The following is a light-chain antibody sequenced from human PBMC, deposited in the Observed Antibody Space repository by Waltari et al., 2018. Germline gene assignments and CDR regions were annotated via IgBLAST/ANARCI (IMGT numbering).Light chain of an antibody. CDR1: QDISNY. CDR2: DAS. J-gene: IGKJ4*01. CDR3: QQYDNLPRGT. Sequence: DIHMTQSPSSLSASVGDRVTITCQASQDISNYLNWYQQKPGKAPKLLIYDASNLETGVPSRFSGSGSGTDFTFTISSLQPEDIATYYCQQYDNLPRGTFGGGTKVEIK. V-gene: IGKV1-33*01.